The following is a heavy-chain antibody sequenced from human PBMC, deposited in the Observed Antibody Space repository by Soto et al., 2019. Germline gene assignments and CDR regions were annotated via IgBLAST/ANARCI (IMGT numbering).Heavy chain of an antibody. J-gene: IGHJ4*02. CDR3: ARISGVPIR. D-gene: IGHD3-10*01. CDR1: GGSISGFY. V-gene: IGHV4-4*07. CDR2: IHTGGTT. Sequence: TLSLTCTVAGGSISGFYWNWFRQPAGKGLEWIGRIHTGGTTNYKSSLRSRVTMSVDTSKNQFSLKLTSVTAADTAVYYCARISGVPIRCGQGTLVTVSP.